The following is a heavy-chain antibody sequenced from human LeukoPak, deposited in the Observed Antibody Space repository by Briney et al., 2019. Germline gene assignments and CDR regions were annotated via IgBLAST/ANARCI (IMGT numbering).Heavy chain of an antibody. CDR1: GYSISSGYF. CDR2: IYPSGST. J-gene: IGHJ5*02. D-gene: IGHD6-13*01. V-gene: IGHV4-38-2*02. CDR3: ARAYSSSWYFNWFDP. Sequence: KSSETLSLTCTVSGYSISSGYFWGWIRQSPVKGLEWIGSIYPSGSTYYNPSLKSRVTISVDTSKNQFSLKLSSVTAADTAVYYCARAYSSSWYFNWFDPWGQGTLVTVSS.